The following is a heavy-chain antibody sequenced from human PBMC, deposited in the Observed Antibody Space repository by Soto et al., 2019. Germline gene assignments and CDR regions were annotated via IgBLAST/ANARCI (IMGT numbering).Heavy chain of an antibody. Sequence: ASVKVSCKASGYTFTGYFMHWVRQAPGQGLEWMGWINTNTGGANYAQKFQDRVTMTRDTSTNTAYMEMNRLRSDDTAVYYCARSLSTISARPDYWGQGTLVTVS. CDR3: ARSLSTISARPDY. V-gene: IGHV1-2*02. CDR2: INTNTGGA. CDR1: GYTFTGYF. D-gene: IGHD6-6*01. J-gene: IGHJ4*02.